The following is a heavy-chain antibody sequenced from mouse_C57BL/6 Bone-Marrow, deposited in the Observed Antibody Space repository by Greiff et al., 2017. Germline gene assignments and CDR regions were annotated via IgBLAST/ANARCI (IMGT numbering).Heavy chain of an antibody. Sequence: EVQGVESGAELVRPGASVKLSCTASGFNIKDDYMHWVKQRPEQGLEWIGWIDPENGDTEYASKFQGKATITADTSSNTAYLQLSSLTSEDTAVYYCTTRGSTMITATRRWFAYWGQGTLVTVSA. V-gene: IGHV14-4*01. D-gene: IGHD2-4*01. CDR1: GFNIKDDY. CDR3: TTRGSTMITATRRWFAY. J-gene: IGHJ3*01. CDR2: IDPENGDT.